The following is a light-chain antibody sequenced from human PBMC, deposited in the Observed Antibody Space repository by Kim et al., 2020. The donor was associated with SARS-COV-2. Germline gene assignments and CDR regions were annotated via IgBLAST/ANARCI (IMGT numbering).Light chain of an antibody. CDR1: SGSIANTY. CDR2: EDN. Sequence: TVAISCTRSSGSIANTYVQWYQQRPGSSPTTVIYEDNKRPSGVPDRFSGSIDRSSNSASLTISGLKTEDEADYYCQSYDSNNQGVFGGGTQLTVL. CDR3: QSYDSNNQGV. V-gene: IGLV6-57*01. J-gene: IGLJ3*02.